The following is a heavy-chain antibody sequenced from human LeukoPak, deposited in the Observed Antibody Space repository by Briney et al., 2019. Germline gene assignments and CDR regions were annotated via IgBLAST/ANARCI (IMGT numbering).Heavy chain of an antibody. CDR1: GYSISSGYY. J-gene: IGHJ5*02. CDR3: ARDCSSTTCYTRSLDP. Sequence: SETLCLTCTVSGYSISSGYYWGWIRQPPGKGREWIGSIYHSGSTYYNPSLKSRVTISGDTSKNQFSLNLSSVTATDTAVYYCARDCSSTTCYTRSLDPWGQGTLVTVSS. V-gene: IGHV4-38-2*02. D-gene: IGHD2-2*02. CDR2: IYHSGST.